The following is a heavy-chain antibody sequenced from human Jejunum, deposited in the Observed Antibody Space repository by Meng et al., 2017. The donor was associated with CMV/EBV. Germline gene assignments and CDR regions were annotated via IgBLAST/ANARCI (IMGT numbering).Heavy chain of an antibody. CDR1: FIFRNTW. V-gene: IGHV3-15*05. CDR2: IKSKSDGAKT. CDR3: ATSGLNYYGIDV. J-gene: IGHJ6*02. Sequence: FIFRNTWMTCVRQGPGKGLEWLGRIKSKSDGAKTDYPAPLKGRVTISRDDSRNTLYLEMNALTTEDTGVYYCATSGLNYYGIDVWGQGTTVTVSS. D-gene: IGHD3/OR15-3a*01.